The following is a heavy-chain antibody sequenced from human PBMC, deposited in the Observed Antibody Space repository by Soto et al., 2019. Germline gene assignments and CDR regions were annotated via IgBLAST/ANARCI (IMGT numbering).Heavy chain of an antibody. CDR1: GGTFGRYA. D-gene: IGHD2-2*01. CDR2: IIPIPGTA. V-gene: IGHV1-69*01. CDR3: ARSQGSSTSLEIYYYYYYGMDV. Sequence: QVQLVQSGAEVKKPGSSVKVSCKASGGTFGRYAISWVRQAPGQGLEWMGGIIPIPGTANYAQKFQGRVTIAADESTSTAYMELSSLRSEETAVYYCARSQGSSTSLEIYYYYYYGMDVWGQGTTVTVSS. J-gene: IGHJ6*02.